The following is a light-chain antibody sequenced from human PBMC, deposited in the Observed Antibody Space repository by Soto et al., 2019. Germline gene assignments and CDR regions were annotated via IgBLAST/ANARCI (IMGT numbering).Light chain of an antibody. V-gene: IGKV1-5*03. CDR2: KAS. J-gene: IGKJ1*01. Sequence: DIHMNQSPSTLSASEGDRVTITCRASQNISDWLAWYQQKPGKAPKLLIYKASSLESGVPSRFSGSGSGTEFTLTISSLQPDDFATYYCQQYNSYSRTFGQGTKVDIK. CDR3: QQYNSYSRT. CDR1: QNISDW.